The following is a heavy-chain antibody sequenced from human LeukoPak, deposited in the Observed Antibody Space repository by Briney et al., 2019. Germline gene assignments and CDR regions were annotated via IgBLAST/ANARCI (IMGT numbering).Heavy chain of an antibody. Sequence: SETLSLTCTVSGGSIRSTNYYWGWIRQPPGKGLEWIGSIYYSGNTYHSPSLMSRVTISVDTSKNQFSLKLSSVTAADTAVYYCARAPHFFDTSGSRYYFDYWGQGALVTVSS. CDR2: IYYSGNT. J-gene: IGHJ4*02. D-gene: IGHD3-22*01. V-gene: IGHV4-39*07. CDR1: GGSIRSTNYY. CDR3: ARAPHFFDTSGSRYYFDY.